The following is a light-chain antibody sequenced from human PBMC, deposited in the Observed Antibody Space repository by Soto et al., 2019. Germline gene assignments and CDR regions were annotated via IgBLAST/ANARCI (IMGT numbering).Light chain of an antibody. CDR3: QQADSFPIT. Sequence: DIQMTQSPSTLPASVGDRVTITCRSSEDISTWLAWYQQKPGNAPKLLIYAAFILQSGVPSRFSGYGSGTDFTLSISSLQPEDFATYYCQQADSFPITFGQGTRLEIK. CDR1: EDISTW. J-gene: IGKJ5*01. V-gene: IGKV1-12*01. CDR2: AAF.